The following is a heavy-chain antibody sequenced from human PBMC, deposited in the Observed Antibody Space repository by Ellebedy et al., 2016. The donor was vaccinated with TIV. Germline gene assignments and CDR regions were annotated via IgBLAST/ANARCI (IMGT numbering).Heavy chain of an antibody. Sequence: AASVKVSCKASGYTFTSFGITWVRHAPGQGPEWMGWIGTYSGHTNYARKFQGRVTMTTDTFTSTAYMELRSLRSDDTAVYYCARDHMFGGQLVQYWYFDLWGRGTLVTVSS. D-gene: IGHD3-10*02. CDR1: GYTFTSFG. CDR3: ARDHMFGGQLVQYWYFDL. J-gene: IGHJ2*01. V-gene: IGHV1-18*01. CDR2: IGTYSGHT.